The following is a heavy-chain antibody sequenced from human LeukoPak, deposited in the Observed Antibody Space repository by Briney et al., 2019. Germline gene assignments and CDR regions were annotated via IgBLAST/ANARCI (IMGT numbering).Heavy chain of an antibody. Sequence: GRSLRLSCAASGLTFSTYAIHWVRQAPGQGLEWVAVISSDGSNKDYADSVKGRFTISRDRSKNTLYLQMNSLRPEDTAVYYCARGGDCSSTSCYLPFDLWGQGTLVTVSS. V-gene: IGHV3-30*04. J-gene: IGHJ4*02. CDR1: GLTFSTYA. CDR2: ISSDGSNK. D-gene: IGHD2-2*01. CDR3: ARGGDCSSTSCYLPFDL.